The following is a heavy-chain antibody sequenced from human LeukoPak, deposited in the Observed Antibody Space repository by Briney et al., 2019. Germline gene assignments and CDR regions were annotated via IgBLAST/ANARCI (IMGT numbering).Heavy chain of an antibody. CDR2: ISYDGSNK. CDR3: AKDQDGGGY. D-gene: IGHD3-10*01. Sequence: GRSLRLSCAASGFTFSSYAMHWVRQAPGKGLEWVAVISYDGSNKYYADSVKGRFTISRDNSKNTLYLQMNSLRAEDTAVYYCAKDQDGGGYWGQGTLVTVSS. CDR1: GFTFSSYA. V-gene: IGHV3-30-3*01. J-gene: IGHJ4*02.